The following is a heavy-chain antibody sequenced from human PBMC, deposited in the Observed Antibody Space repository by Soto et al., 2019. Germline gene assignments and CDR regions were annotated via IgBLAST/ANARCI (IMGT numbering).Heavy chain of an antibody. Sequence: QVHLVESGGGVVQPGRSLRLSCAASGFTFSSFGMHWVRQAPGKGLEWVTFISFDGSSKNYADSVKGRFTISRDQTKNTLYLQLNSLIPEDTALYYCAKSHDSGLHWLGYWGQGTLVTVSS. CDR2: ISFDGSSK. CDR1: GFTFSSFG. J-gene: IGHJ4*02. D-gene: IGHD6-19*01. CDR3: AKSHDSGLHWLGY. V-gene: IGHV3-30*18.